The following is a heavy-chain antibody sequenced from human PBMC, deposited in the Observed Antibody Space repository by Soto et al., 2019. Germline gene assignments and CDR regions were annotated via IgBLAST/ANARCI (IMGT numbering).Heavy chain of an antibody. Sequence: EVQLVQSGAEVKKPGESLRISCKGSGYSFTSYWISWVRQMPGKGLEWMGRIDPSDSYTNYSPSFQGHVTISADKSISTAYLQWSSLKASDTAMYYCARHGTSLLWFGESLRYYFDYWGQGTLVTVSS. CDR3: ARHGTSLLWFGESLRYYFDY. CDR2: IDPSDSYT. D-gene: IGHD3-10*01. V-gene: IGHV5-10-1*03. CDR1: GYSFTSYW. J-gene: IGHJ4*02.